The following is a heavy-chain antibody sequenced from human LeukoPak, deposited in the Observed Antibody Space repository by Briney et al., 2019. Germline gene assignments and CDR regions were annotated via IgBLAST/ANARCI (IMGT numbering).Heavy chain of an antibody. V-gene: IGHV3-48*03. CDR1: GFTFTSYA. Sequence: GGSLRLSCAASGFTFTSYAMTWVRQAPGKGLEWVSYISSSGSTIYYADSVKGRFTISRDNAKNSLYLQMNSLRAEDTAVYYCARGHLYCTNGVCYEDYWGQGTLVTVSS. CDR2: ISSSGSTI. J-gene: IGHJ4*02. D-gene: IGHD2-8*01. CDR3: ARGHLYCTNGVCYEDY.